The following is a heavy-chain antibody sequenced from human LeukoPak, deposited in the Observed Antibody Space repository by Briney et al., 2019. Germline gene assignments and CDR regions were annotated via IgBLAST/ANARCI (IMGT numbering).Heavy chain of an antibody. V-gene: IGHV3-64D*06. J-gene: IGHJ4*02. D-gene: IGHD2-21*01. Sequence: QPGGSLRLSCSASGFTFSTYALQWVRQAPGKGLEYVSSISANGVSTFYANSVKGRFTISRDNSKNTLYLQMTSLRPEDTASSYCIFHCYLTNCDLPHNNWGQGTLVTVSS. CDR2: ISANGVST. CDR3: IFHCYLTNCDLPHNN. CDR1: GFTFSTYA.